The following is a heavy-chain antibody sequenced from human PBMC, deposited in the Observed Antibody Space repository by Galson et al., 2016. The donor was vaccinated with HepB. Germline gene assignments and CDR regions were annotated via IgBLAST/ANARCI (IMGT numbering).Heavy chain of an antibody. CDR2: LSHDGVTK. CDR3: AREWELGGYFDY. J-gene: IGHJ4*02. CDR1: EFTFNNCP. Sequence: SLRLSCAASEFTFNNCPLHWVRQAPGTGLEWVAVLSHDGVTKFYADSVRARFTISRDKSKTTVYLQMDGLSAEDTAVYYCAREWELGGYFDYWGQGTLVTVSS. V-gene: IGHV3-30-3*01. D-gene: IGHD1-26*01.